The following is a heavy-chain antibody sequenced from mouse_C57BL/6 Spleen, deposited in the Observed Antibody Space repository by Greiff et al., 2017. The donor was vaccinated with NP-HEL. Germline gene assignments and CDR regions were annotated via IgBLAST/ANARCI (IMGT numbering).Heavy chain of an antibody. V-gene: IGHV2-2*01. CDR2: IWSDGST. CDR3: ARNSPGFAY. CDR1: GFSLTSYG. Sequence: VKLVESGPGLVQPSQSLSITCTVSGFSLTSYGVHWVRQSPGKGLEWLGVIWSDGSTDYNAAFISRLSISKDNSKSQVFFKMNSLQADDTAIYYCARNSPGFAYWGQGTLVTVSA. J-gene: IGHJ3*01.